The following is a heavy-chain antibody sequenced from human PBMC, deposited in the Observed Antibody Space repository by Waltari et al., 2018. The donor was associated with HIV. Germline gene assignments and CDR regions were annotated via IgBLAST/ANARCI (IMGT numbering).Heavy chain of an antibody. J-gene: IGHJ4*02. CDR2: INPNSGGT. Sequence: QVQLVQSGAEVKKPGASVKVSCKASGYTFTGYYMPWVRQAPGQGLEWMGWINPNSGGTNYAQKVQGRVTMTRDTSISTAYMELSRLRSDDTAVYYCARGPGYCSSTSCSGLGYWGQGTLVTVSS. CDR3: ARGPGYCSSTSCSGLGY. D-gene: IGHD2-2*01. CDR1: GYTFTGYY. V-gene: IGHV1-2*02.